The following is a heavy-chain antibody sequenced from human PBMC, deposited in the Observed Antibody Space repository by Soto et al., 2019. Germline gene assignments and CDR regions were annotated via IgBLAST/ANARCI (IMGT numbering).Heavy chain of an antibody. D-gene: IGHD3-10*01. CDR3: ARESYYYGSGSPRDFDY. CDR2: IWYDGSNK. J-gene: IGHJ4*02. Sequence: QVQLVESGGGVVQPGRSLRLSCEASGFTFRSYGMHWVRQAPGKGLEWVAVIWYDGSNKYYADSVKGRFTISRDNSKNTLYLQMNSLRAEDTAVYYCARESYYYGSGSPRDFDYWGQGTLVTVSS. CDR1: GFTFRSYG. V-gene: IGHV3-33*01.